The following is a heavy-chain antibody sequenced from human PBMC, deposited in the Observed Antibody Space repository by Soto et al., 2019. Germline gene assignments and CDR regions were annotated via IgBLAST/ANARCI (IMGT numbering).Heavy chain of an antibody. D-gene: IGHD6-13*01. J-gene: IGHJ1*01. Sequence: GGSLRLSCAASGFTFSSYWMHWVRQAPGKGLVWVSRIKSDGSLTNYADSVKGRFTISRDNAKNSLHLQMNSLSAEDTAFYYCVKDESINWYSGHFRHWGQGTLVTVSS. CDR1: GFTFSSYW. V-gene: IGHV3-74*01. CDR2: IKSDGSLT. CDR3: VKDESINWYSGHFRH.